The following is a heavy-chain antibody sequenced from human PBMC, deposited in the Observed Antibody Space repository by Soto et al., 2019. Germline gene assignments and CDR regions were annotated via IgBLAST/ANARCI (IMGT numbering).Heavy chain of an antibody. J-gene: IGHJ4*02. CDR2: ISSSGSTI. CDR1: GFTFSDYY. Sequence: GGSLRLSCAASGFTFSDYYMSWIRQAPGKGLEWVSYISSSGSTIYYADSVKGRFTISRDNAKNSLYLQMNSLRAEDTAVYYCAREGKYYDILTGYYRAGPYFDYWGQGTLVTVSS. V-gene: IGHV3-11*01. CDR3: AREGKYYDILTGYYRAGPYFDY. D-gene: IGHD3-9*01.